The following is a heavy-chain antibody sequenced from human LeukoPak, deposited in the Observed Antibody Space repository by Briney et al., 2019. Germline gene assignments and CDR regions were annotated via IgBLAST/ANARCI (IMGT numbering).Heavy chain of an antibody. CDR2: VKQEGSEK. CDR1: GFTFSRYW. CDR3: ARLYGANVGYLDY. Sequence: GGALTLSCAASGFTFSRYWMSWVRQAPGKGLEWVANVKQEGSEKEYVDSVKGRFTISRDNAKNSLYLQMDSLRAEDTAVYYCARLYGANVGYLDYWGQGTLVTVSS. J-gene: IGHJ4*02. D-gene: IGHD4-23*01. V-gene: IGHV3-7*04.